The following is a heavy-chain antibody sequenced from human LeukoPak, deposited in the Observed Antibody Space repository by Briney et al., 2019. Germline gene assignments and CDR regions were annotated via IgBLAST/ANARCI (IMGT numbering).Heavy chain of an antibody. D-gene: IGHD6-6*01. CDR3: ARSAAARRGLYFDY. J-gene: IGHJ4*02. CDR1: GFTFSSYW. V-gene: IGHV5-51*01. CDR2: IYPGDSDT. Sequence: HGESLKISCKGSGFTFSSYWIGWVRQMPGKGLEWMGIIYPGDSDTRYSPSFQGQVTISADNSITTAYLQWSSLKASDTAMYYCARSAAARRGLYFDYWAREPWSPSPQ.